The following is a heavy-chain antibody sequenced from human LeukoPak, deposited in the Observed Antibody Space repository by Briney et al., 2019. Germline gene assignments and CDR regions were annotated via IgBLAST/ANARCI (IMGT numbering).Heavy chain of an antibody. CDR2: ISSWSTYT. CDR1: GFTFSDYY. Sequence: GGSLRLSCAASGFTFSDYYMTWIRQAPGKGLEWVSCISSWSTYTNYADSVKGRFTISRDNAKNSLYLQMNSLRAEDTAVYYCARVKASMADDYWGQGTLVTVSP. D-gene: IGHD5-24*01. J-gene: IGHJ4*02. CDR3: ARVKASMADDY. V-gene: IGHV3-11*06.